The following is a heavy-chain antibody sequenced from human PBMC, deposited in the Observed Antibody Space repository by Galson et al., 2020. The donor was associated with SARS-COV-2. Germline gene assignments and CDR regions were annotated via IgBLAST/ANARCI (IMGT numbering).Heavy chain of an antibody. V-gene: IGHV3-21*01. J-gene: IGHJ4*02. CDR3: ARGQQLEGGFDY. D-gene: IGHD6-13*01. Sequence: NSGGSLRLSCAASGFTFSSYSMNWVRQAPGKGLEWVSSISGSSSYIYYADSVKGRFTISRDNAKNSLYLQMNSLRAEDTAVYYCARGQQLEGGFDYWGQGTLVTISS. CDR1: GFTFSSYS. CDR2: ISGSSSYI.